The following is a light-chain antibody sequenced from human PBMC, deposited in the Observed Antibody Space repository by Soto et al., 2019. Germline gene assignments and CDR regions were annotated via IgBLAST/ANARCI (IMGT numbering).Light chain of an antibody. CDR3: SSFTTSYFYV. CDR1: GSDIGAYNY. V-gene: IGLV2-14*01. J-gene: IGLJ1*01. Sequence: QSALTQPASLSGSPGQSITISCTGTGSDIGAYNYVSWYQQHPGKAPKLIIYGVTHRPSGVSTRFSASKSAYTASLTISGLQAEDEADYYCSSFTTSYFYVFRPGTKVTVL. CDR2: GVT.